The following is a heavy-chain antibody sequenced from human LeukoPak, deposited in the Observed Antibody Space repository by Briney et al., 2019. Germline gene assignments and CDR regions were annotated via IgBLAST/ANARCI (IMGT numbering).Heavy chain of an antibody. D-gene: IGHD2-8*01. CDR2: ISGSGGST. V-gene: IGHV3-23*01. CDR3: AKDNIVLSGADRGYYFVY. CDR1: GFTFSSYA. J-gene: IGHJ4*02. Sequence: PGGSLRLSCAASGFTFSSYAMSWVRQAPGKGLEWVSAISGSGGSTYYADSVKGRFTISRDNSKNTLYLQMNSLRAEDTAVYYCAKDNIVLSGADRGYYFVYWGQGTLVTVSS.